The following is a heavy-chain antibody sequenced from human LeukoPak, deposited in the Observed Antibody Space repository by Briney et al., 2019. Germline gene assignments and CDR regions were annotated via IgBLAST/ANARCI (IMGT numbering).Heavy chain of an antibody. CDR2: IYSGGST. J-gene: IGHJ4*02. V-gene: IGHV3-53*01. D-gene: IGHD6-13*01. Sequence: GGSLRLSCAASGFTVSSNYMSWVRQAPGKGLEWVSVIYSGGSTYYADSVKGRFTISRDNSKNTLYLQMNSLRAEDTAVYYCASSGEQQLVHRCGSVDYWSQGTLVTVSS. CDR3: ASSGEQQLVHRCGSVDY. CDR1: GFTVSSNY.